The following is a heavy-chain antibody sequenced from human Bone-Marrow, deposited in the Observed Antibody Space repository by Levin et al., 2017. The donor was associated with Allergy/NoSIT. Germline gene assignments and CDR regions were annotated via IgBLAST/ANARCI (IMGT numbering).Heavy chain of an antibody. D-gene: IGHD3-16*01. CDR1: GFTFSDYV. CDR2: IRSPAYGGTT. V-gene: IGHV3-49*04. CDR3: TRSYATITLFAVVPGPVDY. J-gene: IGHJ4*02. Sequence: GESLKISCTTSGFTFSDYVFSWVRQAPGKGLEWVGFIRSPAYGGTTEFAASVRGRFNISRDDSKGIAYLHMDSLKTEDTAVYFCTRSYATITLFAVVPGPVDYWGQGAPVTVSS.